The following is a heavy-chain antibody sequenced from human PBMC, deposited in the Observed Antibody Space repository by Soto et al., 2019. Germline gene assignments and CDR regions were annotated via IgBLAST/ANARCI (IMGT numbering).Heavy chain of an antibody. J-gene: IGHJ6*02. D-gene: IGHD3-3*01. V-gene: IGHV5-51*01. CDR1: GNTFPSSW. Sequence: GESLKFSCKGSGNTFPSSWFGWVRQMPGKGLEWMGIIYPGDSDTRYSPSFQGQVTISADKSISTAYMQWSSLKASDTAMYYCARHAYDFWSGHPNPRYYYGMDVWGQGTTVTVSS. CDR2: IYPGDSDT. CDR3: ARHAYDFWSGHPNPRYYYGMDV.